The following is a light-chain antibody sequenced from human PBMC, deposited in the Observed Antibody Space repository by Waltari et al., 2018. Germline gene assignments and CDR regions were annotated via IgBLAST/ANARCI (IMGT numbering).Light chain of an antibody. Sequence: QSILTQPPSVSGAPGQKVTISCTGSSSNIGAGYDVHWYQQLPGAAPKLIIYGNNKRPSGVPDRFTGAKSGTAASLDITGLQSEDGADYYCQSYDSSLSDSGVFGGGTKVTVL. CDR3: QSYDSSLSDSGV. CDR2: GNN. J-gene: IGLJ3*02. CDR1: SSNIGAGYD. V-gene: IGLV1-40*01.